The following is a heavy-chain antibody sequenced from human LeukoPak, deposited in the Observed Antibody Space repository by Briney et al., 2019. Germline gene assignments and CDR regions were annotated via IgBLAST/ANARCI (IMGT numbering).Heavy chain of an antibody. CDR1: GFTFNSYG. CDR2: IWYDGSNK. CDR3: ARARTTRGFDY. V-gene: IGHV3-33*01. D-gene: IGHD4-17*01. Sequence: PGGSLRLSCAASGFTFNSYGIHWVRQAPGKGLEWVAFIWYDGSNKYYADSVKDRFTISRDNSKNTLYLQMNSLRAEDTAVYYCARARTTRGFDYWGQGTLVTVSS. J-gene: IGHJ4*02.